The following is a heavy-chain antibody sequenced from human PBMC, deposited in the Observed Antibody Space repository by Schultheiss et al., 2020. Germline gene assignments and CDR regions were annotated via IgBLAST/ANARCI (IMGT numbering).Heavy chain of an antibody. CDR2: ISYDGSNK. CDR1: GFTFSSYG. D-gene: IGHD6-19*01. J-gene: IGHJ4*02. CDR3: AKPYSSGWYAGGVHY. Sequence: GESLKISCAASGFTFSSYGMHWVRQAPGKGLEWVAVISYDGSNKYYADSVKGRFTISRDNSKNTLYLQMNSLRAEDTAVYYCAKPYSSGWYAGGVHYWGQGTLVTVSS. V-gene: IGHV3-30*18.